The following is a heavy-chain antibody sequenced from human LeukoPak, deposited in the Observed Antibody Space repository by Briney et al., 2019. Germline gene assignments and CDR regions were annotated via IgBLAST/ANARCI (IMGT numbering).Heavy chain of an antibody. CDR1: GFTFSSHW. CDR2: TSDRGDYT. V-gene: IGHV3-23*01. J-gene: IGHJ4*02. Sequence: QAGGSLRLSCAASGFTFSSHWMHWVRQAPGKGLEWVSGTSDRGDYTYYADSVKGRFTISRDTSKNTLYLQMNSLRAEDTALYFCAKKAQYDGHYPLDYWGQGTLVTVSA. CDR3: AKKAQYDGHYPLDY. D-gene: IGHD4/OR15-4a*01.